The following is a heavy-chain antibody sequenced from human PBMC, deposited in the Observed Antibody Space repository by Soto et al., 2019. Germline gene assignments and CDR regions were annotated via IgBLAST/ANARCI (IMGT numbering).Heavy chain of an antibody. CDR2: MLHSGTT. J-gene: IGHJ3*01. D-gene: IGHD6-19*01. V-gene: IGHV4-4*02. Sequence: QVQLQESGPGLVKPSGTLSLTCAVSGDSISSPKWWTWVRQPPGKGLEWIGDMLHSGTTNYNPSLKSRVTISVDKSKNQVSLHLYSVTAADTAVYYCAYSPGWYRHDLWGPGTLVIVSS. CDR3: AYSPGWYRHDL. CDR1: GDSISSPKW.